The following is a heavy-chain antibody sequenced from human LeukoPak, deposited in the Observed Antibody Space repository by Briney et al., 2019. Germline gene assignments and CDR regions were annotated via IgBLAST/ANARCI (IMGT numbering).Heavy chain of an antibody. V-gene: IGHV3-11*06. D-gene: IGHD6-13*01. CDR1: GFTFSDHS. Sequence: AGGSLRLSCAASGFTFSDHSMDWVRQAPGKGLEWVSHISSSSSYTNYADSVKGRFTISRDNAKNSLYLQMNSLRAEDTAVYYCARESSSLLNYYYYGMDVWGQGTTVTVSS. CDR3: ARESSSLLNYYYYGMDV. J-gene: IGHJ6*02. CDR2: ISSSSSYT.